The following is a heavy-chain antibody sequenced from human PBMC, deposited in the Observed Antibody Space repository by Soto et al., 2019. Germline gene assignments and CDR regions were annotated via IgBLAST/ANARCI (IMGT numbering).Heavy chain of an antibody. CDR3: ARDKAPSIFDWPPYYYGMDV. J-gene: IGHJ6*02. V-gene: IGHV3-48*03. CDR2: ISSSGSTI. CDR1: GFTFSSYE. Sequence: GSLRLSCAASGFTFSSYEMNWVRQAPGKGLEWVSYISSSGSTIYYADSVKGRFTISRDNAKNSLYLQMNSLRAEDTAVYYCARDKAPSIFDWPPYYYGMDVWGQGTTVTVSS. D-gene: IGHD3-9*01.